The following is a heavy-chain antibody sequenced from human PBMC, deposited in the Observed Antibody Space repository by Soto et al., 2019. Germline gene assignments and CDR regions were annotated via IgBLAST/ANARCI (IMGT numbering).Heavy chain of an antibody. V-gene: IGHV3-30*18. CDR1: GFTFSSYG. Sequence: QVPLVESGGGVVQPGRSLRLSCAASGFTFSSYGMHWVRQAPGKGLEWVAVISYDGSNKYYADSVKGRFTISRDNXXNTVYLQMNSLRAEDTAVYYCAKDRSYYYYYGMDVWGQGTTVTVSS. J-gene: IGHJ6*02. CDR3: AKDRSYYYYYGMDV. CDR2: ISYDGSNK.